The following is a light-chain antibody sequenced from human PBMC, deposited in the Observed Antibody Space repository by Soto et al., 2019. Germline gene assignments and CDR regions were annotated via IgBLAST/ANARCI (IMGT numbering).Light chain of an antibody. CDR3: QQRSSWPLT. CDR1: QRVNRY. J-gene: IGKJ4*01. V-gene: IGKV3-11*01. Sequence: ELVLTQSPAILSLPPGERATLSCRASQRVNRYLAWHQQKPGQAPRLLIYDASNRATGIPARFSGSGSGTDFTLTISSLEPEDFAVYYCQQRSSWPLTFGGGTKVEIK. CDR2: DAS.